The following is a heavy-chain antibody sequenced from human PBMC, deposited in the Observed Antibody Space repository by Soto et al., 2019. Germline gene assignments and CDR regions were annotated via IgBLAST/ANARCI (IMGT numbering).Heavy chain of an antibody. CDR1: GYTFTSYD. V-gene: IGHV1-8*01. CDR2: MNPNSGNT. Sequence: ASVKVSCKASGYTFTSYDINWVRQATGQGLEWMGWMNPNSGNTGYAQKFQGRVTMTRNTSISTAYMELSSLRSEDTAVYYCARSVSGGDSGYGSRYYYYMDVWGKGTTVTVSS. CDR3: ARSVSGGDSGYGSRYYYYMDV. D-gene: IGHD5-12*01. J-gene: IGHJ6*03.